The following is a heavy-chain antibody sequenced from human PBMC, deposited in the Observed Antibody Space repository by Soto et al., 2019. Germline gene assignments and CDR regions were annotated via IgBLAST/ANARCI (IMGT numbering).Heavy chain of an antibody. CDR1: GYTFTSHD. Sequence: QVQLVQSGAAVKKPGASVKVSCMASGYTFTSHDINWVRQAAGQGLEWMGWMNPDSGDAGFAQKFKGRVTMTRNTSITTAYMEMDSLRSEDTAVYSCTRGTEKEYWVTAYALDILGQGTVVTVSS. V-gene: IGHV1-8*01. J-gene: IGHJ3*02. CDR2: MNPDSGDA. D-gene: IGHD2-21*02. CDR3: TRGTEKEYWVTAYALDI.